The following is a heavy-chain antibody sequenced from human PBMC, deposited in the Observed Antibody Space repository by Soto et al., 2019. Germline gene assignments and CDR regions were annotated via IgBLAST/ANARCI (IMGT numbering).Heavy chain of an antibody. Sequence: ASVKFSCKASGYTFTSYGSSWVRQAPGQGLEWMGWISAYNGNTNYAQKLQGRVTMTTDTSTSTAYMELRSLRSDDTAVYYCARGVDSSGYYSGWFDPWGQGTLVTVSS. J-gene: IGHJ5*02. V-gene: IGHV1-18*01. D-gene: IGHD3-22*01. CDR3: ARGVDSSGYYSGWFDP. CDR1: GYTFTSYG. CDR2: ISAYNGNT.